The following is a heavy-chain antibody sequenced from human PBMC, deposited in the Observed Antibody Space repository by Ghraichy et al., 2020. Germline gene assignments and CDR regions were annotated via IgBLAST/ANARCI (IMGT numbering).Heavy chain of an antibody. D-gene: IGHD6-6*01. CDR1: GYTLTDYY. J-gene: IGHJ5*02. Sequence: ASVKVSCTASGYTLTDYYIHWVRQAPGQGLEWMGWINPNTAGTKYAQKFQGRVTMTRDTSISTAYMELSRLRSDDTAVYYCARDLAQLDSSSSGGVSWGQGTLVTVSS. CDR2: INPNTAGT. CDR3: ARDLAQLDSSSSGGVS. V-gene: IGHV1-2*02.